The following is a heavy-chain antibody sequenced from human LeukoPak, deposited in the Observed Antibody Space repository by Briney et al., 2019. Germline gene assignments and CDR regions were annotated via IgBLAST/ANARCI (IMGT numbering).Heavy chain of an antibody. CDR1: GFTFSNAW. CDR2: IKRETDGGTT. J-gene: IGHJ3*02. V-gene: IGHV3-15*01. CDR3: TTNDAFDI. Sequence: GGSLRLSCIASGFTFSNAWMNWVRQAPGKGLEWVGRIKRETDGGTTDYAAPVKGRFTISRDDSKNTLYLQMNSLETEDTAVYYCTTNDAFDIWGQGTMVTVSS.